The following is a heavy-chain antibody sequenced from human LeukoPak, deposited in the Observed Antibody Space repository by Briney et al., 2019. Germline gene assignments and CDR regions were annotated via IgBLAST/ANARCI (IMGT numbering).Heavy chain of an antibody. V-gene: IGHV3-30*03. D-gene: IGHD6-25*01. Sequence: GRSLRLSCAASGFTFSSYGMHWVRQAPGKGLEWVAVISYDGSNKYYADSVKGRFTISRDNSKNTLYLQMNSLRTEDTAVYYCARVGRLTGDAFDIWGQGTMVTVSS. J-gene: IGHJ3*02. CDR1: GFTFSSYG. CDR3: ARVGRLTGDAFDI. CDR2: ISYDGSNK.